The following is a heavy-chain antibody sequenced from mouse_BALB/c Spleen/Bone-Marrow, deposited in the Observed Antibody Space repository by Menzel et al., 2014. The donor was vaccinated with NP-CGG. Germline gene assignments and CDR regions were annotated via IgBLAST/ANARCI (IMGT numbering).Heavy chain of an antibody. Sequence: VKLMESGPGLVAPSQSLSITCTVSGFSLTGYGVSWVRQSPGKGLEWLGMIWGDGSTDCNSALKSRLSISKDNSKSQVFLKMNSLQTDDTARYYCARDSFLITRALDYWGQGTSVTVSS. CDR3: ARDSFLITRALDY. J-gene: IGHJ4*01. D-gene: IGHD2-4*01. CDR1: GFSLTGYG. V-gene: IGHV2-6-7*01. CDR2: IWGDGST.